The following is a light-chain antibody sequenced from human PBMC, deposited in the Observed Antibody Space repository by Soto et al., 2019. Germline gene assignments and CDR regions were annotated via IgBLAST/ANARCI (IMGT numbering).Light chain of an antibody. CDR2: TNN. V-gene: IGLV1-44*01. CDR1: SSNIGSNT. CDR3: ASWEDSLNGYV. Sequence: QSVLTQPPSASGTPGQRVTISCSGGSSNIGSNTVNWYQQLPGTAPTLLIYTNNQRPSGVPDRFSGSKSGTSASLAISGLQSEHEAGYYCASWEDSLNGYVFGTGTKVTVL. J-gene: IGLJ1*01.